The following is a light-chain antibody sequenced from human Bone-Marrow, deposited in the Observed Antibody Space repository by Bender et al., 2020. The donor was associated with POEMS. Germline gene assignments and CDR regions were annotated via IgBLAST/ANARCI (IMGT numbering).Light chain of an antibody. V-gene: IGLV3-21*03. CDR2: DDS. CDR3: QAWDNTIEV. CDR1: NIGDRN. J-gene: IGLJ2*01. Sequence: SYVLTQPPSVSVAPGKTAIITCGGNNIGDRNVHWYQHKPGQAPVLVLSDDSDRPSGIPDRFSGSNSGNTATLTITRVEAGDDGDYYCQAWDNTIEVFGGGTKLTVL.